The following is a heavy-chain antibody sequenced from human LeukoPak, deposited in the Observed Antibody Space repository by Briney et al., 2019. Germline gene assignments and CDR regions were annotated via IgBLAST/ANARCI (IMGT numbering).Heavy chain of an antibody. J-gene: IGHJ6*02. CDR2: ISGSGDST. Sequence: PGGSLRLSCAASGFTFNTYAKSWVRQAPGKGLEWVSAISGSGDSTYYADSVKGRFTISRDNSKNTLYLQMNSLRAEDTAVYYCAKTKVAVTTFYGMDVWGQGTTVTVSS. D-gene: IGHD4-11*01. V-gene: IGHV3-23*01. CDR3: AKTKVAVTTFYGMDV. CDR1: GFTFNTYA.